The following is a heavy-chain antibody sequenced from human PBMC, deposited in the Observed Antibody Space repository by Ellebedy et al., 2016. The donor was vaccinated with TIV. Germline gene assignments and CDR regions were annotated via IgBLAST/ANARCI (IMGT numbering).Heavy chain of an antibody. V-gene: IGHV3-48*03. CDR1: KFTFSSYE. J-gene: IGHJ4*02. CDR2: ISNSGTTI. CDR3: ATTSDDFWSGYYDY. Sequence: GGSLRLSCAASKFTFSSYEMNWVRQAPGKGLEWVSYISNSGTTIYYADSVKGRFIISRDNTKNSLYLQMNSLRAEGTAAYYCATTSDDFWSGYYDYWGQGTLVTVSS. D-gene: IGHD3-3*01.